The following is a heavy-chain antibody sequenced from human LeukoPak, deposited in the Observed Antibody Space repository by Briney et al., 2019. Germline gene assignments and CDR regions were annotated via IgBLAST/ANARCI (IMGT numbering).Heavy chain of an antibody. Sequence: SETLSLTCTVSGGSISSGSYYWSWIRQPAGKGLEWIGRIYTSGSTNYNPSLKSRVTISVDTSKNQFSLKLSSVTAADTAVYYCARHRNVVPAAAPDFDYWGQGTLVTVSS. CDR3: ARHRNVVPAAAPDFDY. J-gene: IGHJ4*02. D-gene: IGHD2-2*01. CDR1: GGSISSGSYY. V-gene: IGHV4-61*02. CDR2: IYTSGST.